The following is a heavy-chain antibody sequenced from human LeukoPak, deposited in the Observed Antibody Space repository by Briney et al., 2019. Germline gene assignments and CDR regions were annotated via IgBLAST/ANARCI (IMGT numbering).Heavy chain of an antibody. CDR1: GYTFTSYG. CDR2: ISAYNGNT. V-gene: IGHV1-18*01. D-gene: IGHD3-3*01. Sequence: GASVKVSCKASGYTFTSYGISWVRQAPGQGLEWMGWISAYNGNTNYAQRLQGRVTMTTDTSTSTAYMELRSLRSDDTAVYYCAKTLYDFWSGFPPHAFDIWGQGTMVTVSS. J-gene: IGHJ3*02. CDR3: AKTLYDFWSGFPPHAFDI.